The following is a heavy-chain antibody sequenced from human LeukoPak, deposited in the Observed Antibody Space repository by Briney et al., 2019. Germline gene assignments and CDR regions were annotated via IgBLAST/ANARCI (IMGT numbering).Heavy chain of an antibody. V-gene: IGHV4-61*02. J-gene: IGHJ6*03. CDR2: IHTTGST. Sequence: PSETLSLTCSVSGDSISSGSYQWSWIRQPGGRGLEWIGRIHTTGSTNYNPSLKSRVTMSVDTSKNQFSLKLSSVTAADTAVYFCARLRQDYYYYYYYMDVWGKGTTVTISS. CDR1: GDSISSGSYQ. CDR3: ARLRQDYYYYYYYMDV. D-gene: IGHD2-15*01.